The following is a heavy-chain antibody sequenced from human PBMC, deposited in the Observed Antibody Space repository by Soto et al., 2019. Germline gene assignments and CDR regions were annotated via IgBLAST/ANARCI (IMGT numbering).Heavy chain of an antibody. V-gene: IGHV4-38-2*01. J-gene: IGHJ4*02. CDR1: GYSISSGYC. Sequence: SETLSLTCAVSGYSISSGYCWGWIRQPPGKGLEWIGSIYHSGSTYYNPSLKSRVTISVDTSKNQFSLRLSAVTAADTAVYYCVRVVGEIQLWFISGYYFDYWGQGTLVTVSS. CDR3: VRVVGEIQLWFISGYYFDY. D-gene: IGHD5-18*01. CDR2: IYHSGST.